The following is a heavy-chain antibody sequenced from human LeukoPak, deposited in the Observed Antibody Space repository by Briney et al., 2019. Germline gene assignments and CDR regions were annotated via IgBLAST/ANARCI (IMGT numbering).Heavy chain of an antibody. Sequence: GASVKVSCKASGYTFTGYYMHWVRQAPGQGLEWMGWINPNSGGTNYAQKFQGRVTMTRDTSISTAYMELSRLRSDDTVVYYCARVVIPRRYYYDSSGLGSAIDYWGQGTLVTVSS. J-gene: IGHJ4*02. V-gene: IGHV1-2*02. D-gene: IGHD3-22*01. CDR3: ARVVIPRRYYYDSSGLGSAIDY. CDR1: GYTFTGYY. CDR2: INPNSGGT.